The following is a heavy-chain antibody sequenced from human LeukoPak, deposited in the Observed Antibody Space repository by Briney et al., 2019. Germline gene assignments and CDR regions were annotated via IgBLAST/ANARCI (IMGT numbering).Heavy chain of an antibody. CDR2: IYTSGST. J-gene: IGHJ3*02. D-gene: IGHD1-14*01. V-gene: IGHV4-61*02. CDR1: GGSISSGSYY. Sequence: SETLSLTCTVSGGSISSGSYYWSWIRQPAGKGLEWIGRIYTSGSTNYNPSLKSRVTISVDTSKNQFSLKLSSVTAADTAVYYCARDRRYNTAPHDAFDIWGQGTVVTVSS. CDR3: ARDRRYNTAPHDAFDI.